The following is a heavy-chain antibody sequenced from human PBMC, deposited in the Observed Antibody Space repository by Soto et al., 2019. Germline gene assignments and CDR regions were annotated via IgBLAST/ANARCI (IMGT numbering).Heavy chain of an antibody. CDR3: ERDYGLTVTSTYYYSGMDV. Sequence: HPGGSLRLSCAASGFTFGSYAMHWVRQAPGKGLEWVAVISYDGSNKYYADSVKGRFTISRDNSKNTLYLQMNSLRAEDTAVYYCERDYGLTVTSTYYYSGMDVSGQGTKVTVSS. D-gene: IGHD4-17*01. CDR2: ISYDGSNK. J-gene: IGHJ6*02. V-gene: IGHV3-30-3*01. CDR1: GFTFGSYA.